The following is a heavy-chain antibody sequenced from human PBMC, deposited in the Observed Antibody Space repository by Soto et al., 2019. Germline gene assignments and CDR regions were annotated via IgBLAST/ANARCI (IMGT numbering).Heavy chain of an antibody. Sequence: GGSLRLSCTASGFTFRSYAMNWVRQAPGKGPEWVSGISGSGDSTFHANSVKGRFTISRDNSKNTLYLQLNSLRAEDTAVYYCATWYAASLSPFDYWRQGTLVTASS. D-gene: IGHD2-8*01. CDR1: GFTFRSYA. CDR2: ISGSGDST. J-gene: IGHJ4*02. CDR3: ATWYAASLSPFDY. V-gene: IGHV3-23*01.